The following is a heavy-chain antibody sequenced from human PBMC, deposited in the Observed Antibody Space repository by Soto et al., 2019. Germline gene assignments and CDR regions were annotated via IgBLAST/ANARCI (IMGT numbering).Heavy chain of an antibody. CDR3: ATGSFTSTGGRIGYHYNAMDV. J-gene: IGHJ6*02. CDR2: TIPIFGPA. D-gene: IGHD1-1*01. Sequence: GASVKVSCKSSGGTFSSHSINWVRQAPGQGLEWMGGTIPIFGPANFAKKFQGRVTITADESTTTAYMELSSLTSEDTAVYYCATGSFTSTGGRIGYHYNAMDVWGQGTTVTVSS. V-gene: IGHV1-69*13. CDR1: GGTFSSHS.